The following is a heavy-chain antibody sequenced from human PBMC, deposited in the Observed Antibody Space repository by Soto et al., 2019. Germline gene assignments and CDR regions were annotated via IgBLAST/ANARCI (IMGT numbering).Heavy chain of an antibody. J-gene: IGHJ6*02. D-gene: IGHD2-15*01. Sequence: QVQLQESGPGLVKPSQTLSLTCTVSGGSISSGGYYWSWIRQHPGKGLEWIGYIYYSGSTYYNPSLKSRVTISVDTSKNQFSLKLSSVTAADTALYYCARDVRRSFIGGYYYYGMDVWGQGTTVTVSS. CDR1: GGSISSGGYY. CDR3: ARDVRRSFIGGYYYYGMDV. V-gene: IGHV4-31*03. CDR2: IYYSGST.